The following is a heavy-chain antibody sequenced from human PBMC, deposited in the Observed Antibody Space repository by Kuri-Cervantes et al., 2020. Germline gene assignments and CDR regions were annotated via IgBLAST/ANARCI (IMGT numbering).Heavy chain of an antibody. CDR2: IYHSGST. CDR3: ARGDYGDPLDY. V-gene: IGHV4-30-2*01. D-gene: IGHD4-17*01. J-gene: IGHJ4*02. Sequence: SETLSPTCAVSGGSISSGGYSWSWIRQPPGKGLEWIGYIYHSGSTYYNPSLKSRVTISVDRSKNQFSLKLSSVTAADTAVYYCARGDYGDPLDYWGQGTLVTVSS. CDR1: GGSISSGGYS.